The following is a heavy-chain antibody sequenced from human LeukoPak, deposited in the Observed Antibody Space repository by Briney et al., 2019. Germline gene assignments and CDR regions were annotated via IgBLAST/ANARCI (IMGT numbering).Heavy chain of an antibody. D-gene: IGHD2-15*01. CDR3: ARSLGYCSGVSCYSSWFDP. CDR1: GYSFTSYW. V-gene: IGHV5-51*01. CDR2: IYPGDSDT. J-gene: IGHJ5*02. Sequence: GESLKISCKGSGYSFTSYWIGGVRQMPGKGLELMVIIYPGDSDTRYSPSFQGQVTISADKSSSTAYLQWSMLKAAAAARYYCARSLGYCSGVSCYSSWFDPWGERTLVTVSS.